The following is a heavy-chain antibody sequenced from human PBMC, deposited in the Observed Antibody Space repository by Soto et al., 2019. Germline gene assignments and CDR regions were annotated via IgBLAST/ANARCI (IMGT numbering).Heavy chain of an antibody. J-gene: IGHJ4*02. CDR1: GFTFSNYA. Sequence: EVHLLESGGGLVQPGGSLRLSCAASGFTFSNYAMPWVRQAPGTGLEWVSAITAGGSGTFYADSVRGRFTISRDDSQNTLYLQMNSLRADDTAVYYCAKDWPGTSSVTSDYWGQGTLVTVSS. V-gene: IGHV3-23*01. D-gene: IGHD4-17*01. CDR3: AKDWPGTSSVTSDY. CDR2: ITAGGSGT.